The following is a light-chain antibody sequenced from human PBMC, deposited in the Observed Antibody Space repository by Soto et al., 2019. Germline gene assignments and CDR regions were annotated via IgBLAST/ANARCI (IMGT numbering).Light chain of an antibody. Sequence: EIVMTQSPATLSVSPGERATLSCRASQSISSNLAWYQQKPGQAPRLLIYGESTRATGIPTRFSGSGSETEFTLTISSLQSEDFAVYYCQQYNNWPPWRFGHGTKVGMK. J-gene: IGKJ1*01. V-gene: IGKV3D-15*01. CDR2: GES. CDR3: QQYNNWPPWR. CDR1: QSISSN.